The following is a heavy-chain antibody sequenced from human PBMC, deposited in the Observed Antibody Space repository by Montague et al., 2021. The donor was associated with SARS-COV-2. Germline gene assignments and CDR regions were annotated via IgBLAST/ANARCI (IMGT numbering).Heavy chain of an antibody. D-gene: IGHD2-21*02. CDR2: IYHSGNT. V-gene: IGHV4-59*01. Sequence: SETLSLTCTVPGGLISSSYWSWIRQPPGKGLEWIGYIYHSGNTNYNPSLKSRVTISIDTSMNQFSLSLSSMTAADTAVYFCARDLLPPRTAIKTNFFGLDVWGQGTTVIVSS. J-gene: IGHJ6*02. CDR1: GGLISSSY. CDR3: ARDLLPPRTAIKTNFFGLDV.